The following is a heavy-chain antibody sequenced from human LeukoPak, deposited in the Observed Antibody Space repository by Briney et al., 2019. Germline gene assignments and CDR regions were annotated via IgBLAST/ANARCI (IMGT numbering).Heavy chain of an antibody. V-gene: IGHV1-2*02. J-gene: IGHJ4*02. D-gene: IGHD1-1*01. CDR3: ANSASGTVFDY. CDR1: GYTFTGYY. Sequence: GASVKVSCKASGYTFTGYYMHWVRQAPGQGLVWMGWINPDSGDTDYALSFQGRVTMTRDTSINTAYMEVRGLTSDDMAVYYCANSASGTVFDYWGQGTLVTVSS. CDR2: INPDSGDT.